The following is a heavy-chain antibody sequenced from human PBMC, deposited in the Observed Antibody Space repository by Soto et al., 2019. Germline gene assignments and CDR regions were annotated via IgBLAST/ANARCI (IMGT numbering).Heavy chain of an antibody. D-gene: IGHD5-12*01. Sequence: SETLSLTCTVSGGSISSYYWSWIRQPPGKGLEWIGYIYYSGRTNYNPSLKSRVTISVDTSKNQFSLKLSSVTAADTAVYYCARGVVATDYFDYWGQGTLVTVSS. CDR1: GGSISSYY. J-gene: IGHJ4*02. CDR3: ARGVVATDYFDY. CDR2: IYYSGRT. V-gene: IGHV4-59*08.